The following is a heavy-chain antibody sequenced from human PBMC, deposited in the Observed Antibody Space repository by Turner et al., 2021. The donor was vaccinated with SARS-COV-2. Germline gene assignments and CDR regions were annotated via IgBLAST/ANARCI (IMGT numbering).Heavy chain of an antibody. J-gene: IGHJ5*02. D-gene: IGHD3-3*01. CDR3: ARDRPQYYDFWSGYWWFDP. Sequence: EVQLVESGGGLVQPGGSLRLSCAASGFTFSSYWMSWVRQAPGKGLEWVANINQDGSEKYYVDSVKCRFTISRDNAKNSLYLQMNSLRAEDTAVYYCARDRPQYYDFWSGYWWFDPWGQGTLVTVSS. CDR2: INQDGSEK. V-gene: IGHV3-7*03. CDR1: GFTFSSYW.